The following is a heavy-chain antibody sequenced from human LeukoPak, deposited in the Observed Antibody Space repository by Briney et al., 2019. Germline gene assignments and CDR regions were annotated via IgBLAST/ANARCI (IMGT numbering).Heavy chain of an antibody. CDR2: IYYSGST. V-gene: IGHV4-61*01. J-gene: IGHJ5*02. Sequence: SETLSLTCTVSGYSISSGYYWGWIRQPPGKGLEWIGYIYYSGSTNYNPSLKSRVTISVDTSKNQFSLKLSSVTAADTAVYYCARDASGYDGGWFDPWGQGTLVTVSS. D-gene: IGHD5-12*01. CDR3: ARDASGYDGGWFDP. CDR1: GYSISSGYY.